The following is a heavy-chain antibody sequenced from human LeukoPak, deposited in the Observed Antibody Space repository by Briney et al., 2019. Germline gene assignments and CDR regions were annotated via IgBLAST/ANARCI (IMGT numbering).Heavy chain of an antibody. CDR1: GGSISSYY. CDR3: ASQQYYYGSGSYPDY. Sequence: SETLSLTCTVSGGSISSYYWSWIRQPPGKGLEWIGYIYYSGSTNYNPSLKSRVTISVDTSKNQFSLKLSSVTAADTAVYYCASQQYYYGSGSYPDYWGQGTLVTVSS. J-gene: IGHJ4*02. CDR2: IYYSGST. D-gene: IGHD3-10*01. V-gene: IGHV4-59*08.